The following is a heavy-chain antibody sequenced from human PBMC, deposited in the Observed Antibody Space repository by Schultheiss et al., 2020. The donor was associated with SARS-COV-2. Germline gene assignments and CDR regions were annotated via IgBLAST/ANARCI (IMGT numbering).Heavy chain of an antibody. CDR2: ISSSGSTI. CDR3: ARDSGTVPYYYYGMDV. Sequence: GGSLRLSCAASGFTFSSYWMSWVRQAPGKGLEWVSYISSSGSTIYYADSVKGRFTISRDNAKNSLYLQMNSLRAEDTAVYYCARDSGTVPYYYYGMDVWGQGTTVTVSS. CDR1: GFTFSSYW. V-gene: IGHV3-48*04. J-gene: IGHJ6*02. D-gene: IGHD6-13*01.